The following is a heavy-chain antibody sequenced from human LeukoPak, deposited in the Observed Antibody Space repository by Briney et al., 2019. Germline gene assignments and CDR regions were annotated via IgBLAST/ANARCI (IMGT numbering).Heavy chain of an antibody. J-gene: IGHJ3*02. V-gene: IGHV4-34*01. Sequence: SETLSLTCAVYGGSFSGYYWSWFRQPPGKGLEWIGEINHSGSTNYNPSLKSRVTISVDTSKNQFSLKLSSVTAAVTAVYYCARRVRITIFGVVIRPNDAFDIWGQGTMVTVSS. CDR1: GGSFSGYY. D-gene: IGHD3-3*01. CDR2: INHSGST. CDR3: ARRVRITIFGVVIRPNDAFDI.